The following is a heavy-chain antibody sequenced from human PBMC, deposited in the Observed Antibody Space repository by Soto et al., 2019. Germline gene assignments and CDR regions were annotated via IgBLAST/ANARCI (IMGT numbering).Heavy chain of an antibody. V-gene: IGHV3-13*01. CDR2: IGTAGDT. CDR1: GFTFSSYD. CDR3: TRGADGFDY. J-gene: IGHJ4*02. D-gene: IGHD3-16*01. Sequence: EVQLVESGGDLVQPGGSLRLSCAASGFTFSSYDFHWVRQATGKGLEWVSGIGTAGDTYYAGSVKGRFFMSRENVKNSLYLQMNSLRAGDTAVYYCTRGADGFDYWGQGTLVTVSS.